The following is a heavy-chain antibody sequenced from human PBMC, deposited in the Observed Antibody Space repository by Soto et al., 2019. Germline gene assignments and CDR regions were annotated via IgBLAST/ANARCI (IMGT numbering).Heavy chain of an antibody. CDR1: GGSISSGGYY. CDR2: IYHSGTT. CDR3: CAXXXXXXLLGWFDP. J-gene: IGHJ5*02. Sequence: QVQLQESGPGLVQPSQTLSLTCTVSGGSISSGGYYWSWIRQHPGKGLDWIGYIYHSGTTYYNPSLKRRXXXXXXXXXXXXXXXXXXXXXXXXXXXXCAXXXXXXLLGWFDPWGQGTLVTLSS. V-gene: IGHV4-31*03. D-gene: IGHD7-27*01.